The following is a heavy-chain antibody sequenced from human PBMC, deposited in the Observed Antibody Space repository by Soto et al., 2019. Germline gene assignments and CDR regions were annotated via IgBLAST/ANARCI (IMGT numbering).Heavy chain of an antibody. J-gene: IGHJ5*02. CDR1: NASITTTNW. V-gene: IGHV4-4*02. Sequence: LRRPLSLTCSVSNASITTTNWWSWVRQPPGKGLEWIGEVYRSGRTNYNPSLQSRVTISVDKSRNQFSLRLTSVTAADTAVYYCARDRTDTLGEHALRRGSWFDPWGQGILVTVSS. CDR3: ARDRTDTLGEHALRRGSWFDP. D-gene: IGHD3-16*01. CDR2: VYRSGRT.